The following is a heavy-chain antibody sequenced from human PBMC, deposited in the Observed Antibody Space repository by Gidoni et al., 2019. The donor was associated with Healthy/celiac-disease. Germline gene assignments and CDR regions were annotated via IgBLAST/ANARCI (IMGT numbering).Heavy chain of an antibody. Sequence: EVQLVESGGVVVQPGGSLRPSCAASGFTFDDYTMHWVRQVPGKGLKWVSLSSWDGGTTYYADSVKGRFTISRDNSKNSLYLQMNSLRTEDTALYYCAKGLVLNYFDYWGQGTLVTVSS. CDR3: AKGLVLNYFDY. CDR1: GFTFDDYT. D-gene: IGHD6-6*01. V-gene: IGHV3-43*01. J-gene: IGHJ4*02. CDR2: SSWDGGTT.